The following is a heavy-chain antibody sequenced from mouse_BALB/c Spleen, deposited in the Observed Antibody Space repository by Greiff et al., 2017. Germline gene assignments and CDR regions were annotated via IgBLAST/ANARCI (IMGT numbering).Heavy chain of an antibody. CDR2: ISDGGSYT. Sequence: EVMLVESGGGLVKPGGSLKLSCAASGFTFSDYYMYWVRQTPEKRLEWVATISDGGSYTYYPDSVKGRFTISRDNAKNNLYLQMSSLKSEDTAMYYCARGVDGYYSAWFAYWGQGTLVTASA. D-gene: IGHD2-3*01. J-gene: IGHJ3*01. CDR3: ARGVDGYYSAWFAY. CDR1: GFTFSDYY. V-gene: IGHV5-4*02.